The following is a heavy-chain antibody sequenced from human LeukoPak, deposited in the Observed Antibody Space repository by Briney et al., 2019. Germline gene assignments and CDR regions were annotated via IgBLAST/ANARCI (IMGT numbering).Heavy chain of an antibody. V-gene: IGHV1-2*02. Sequence: GASVKVSCKASGYTFTGYYMHWVRQAPGQGLEWMGWINPNSGGTNYAQKFQGRVTMTRDTSISTAYMELSRLRSDDTAVYYCARNRGGATHWDAFDIWGQGTMVTVSS. CDR2: INPNSGGT. J-gene: IGHJ3*02. D-gene: IGHD1-26*01. CDR3: ARNRGGATHWDAFDI. CDR1: GYTFTGYY.